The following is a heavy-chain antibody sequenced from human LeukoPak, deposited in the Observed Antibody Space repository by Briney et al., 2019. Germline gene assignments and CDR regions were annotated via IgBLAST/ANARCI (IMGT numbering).Heavy chain of an antibody. CDR3: AKGASASYWYYFDY. J-gene: IGHJ4*02. CDR1: GFTFSSNG. D-gene: IGHD1-26*01. Sequence: PGGCLRLSCVASGFTFSSNGMSWVRQAPGKGLEWVSGISGSGGSTYYADSVKGRFTISRDNSKNRLYLEMNSLRAEDTAVYYCAKGASASYWYYFDYWGQGTLVTVSS. CDR2: ISGSGGST. V-gene: IGHV3-23*01.